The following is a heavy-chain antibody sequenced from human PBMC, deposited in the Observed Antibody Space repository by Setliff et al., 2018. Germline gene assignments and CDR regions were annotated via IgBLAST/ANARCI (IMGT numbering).Heavy chain of an antibody. CDR3: ARGLIAYASLSPNKHTYYYYMDV. V-gene: IGHV1-46*02. D-gene: IGHD2-2*01. Sequence: ASVKVSCKASGYIFNNYFLHWVRQTPGQGLEWMGLINPTGESKNYAPKCQGRVNMTRDTSTSTVFMELTSLKSQDTAIYYCARGLIAYASLSPNKHTYYYYMDVWGKGTTVTVSS. CDR2: INPTGESK. CDR1: GYIFNNYF. J-gene: IGHJ6*03.